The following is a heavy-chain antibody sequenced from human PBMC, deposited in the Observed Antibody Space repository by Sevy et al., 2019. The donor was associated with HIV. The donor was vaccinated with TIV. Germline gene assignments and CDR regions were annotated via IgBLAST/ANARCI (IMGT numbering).Heavy chain of an antibody. Sequence: GSLRLSCAASGFTFSSYGMHWVRQAPGKGLEWVAVIWYDGSNKYYADSVKGRFTISRDNSKNTLYLQMNSLRAEDTAVYYCARGTTYYYDSSGYYSYFDYWGQGTLVTVSS. V-gene: IGHV3-33*01. CDR1: GFTFSSYG. CDR3: ARGTTYYYDSSGYYSYFDY. J-gene: IGHJ4*02. CDR2: IWYDGSNK. D-gene: IGHD3-22*01.